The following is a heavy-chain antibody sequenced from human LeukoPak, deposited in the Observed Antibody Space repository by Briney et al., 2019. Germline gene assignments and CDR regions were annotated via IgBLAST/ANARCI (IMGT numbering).Heavy chain of an antibody. CDR2: IYSGGST. D-gene: IGHD6-13*01. CDR1: GFTVSSNY. Sequence: GVSLRLSCAASGFTVSSNYMSWVRQAPGKGREWVSVIYSGGSTYYADSVKGRFTISRDNSKNTLYLQMNSLRAEDTAVYYCARDLTGEQQLVTQHWGQGTLVTVSS. J-gene: IGHJ1*01. V-gene: IGHV3-66*01. CDR3: ARDLTGEQQLVTQH.